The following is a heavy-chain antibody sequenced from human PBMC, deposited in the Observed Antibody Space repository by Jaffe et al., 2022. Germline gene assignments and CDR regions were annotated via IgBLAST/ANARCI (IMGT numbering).Heavy chain of an antibody. Sequence: QVQLVESGGGVVQPGGSLRLSCAASGFTFSTYGMHWVRQAPGKGLEWVAFIHYDGNNKYYADSVKGRFTISRDNSKNTLYLQMNSLRAEDTAVYYCAKDGMVMTGILGYWGQGTLVTVSS. V-gene: IGHV3-30*02. D-gene: IGHD2-21*02. CDR1: GFTFSTYG. J-gene: IGHJ4*02. CDR3: AKDGMVMTGILGY. CDR2: IHYDGNNK.